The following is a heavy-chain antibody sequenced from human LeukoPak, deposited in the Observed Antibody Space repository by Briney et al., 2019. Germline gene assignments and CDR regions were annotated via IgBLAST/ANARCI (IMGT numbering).Heavy chain of an antibody. V-gene: IGHV3-23*01. D-gene: IGHD3-22*01. CDR2: ISGSGDGT. CDR1: GFTFSSYA. Sequence: GGSLRLSCAASGFTFSSYAMSWVRQAPGKGLEWVSVISGSGDGTYFADSVKGRFTISRDNSKNTVYLQMNSLRADDTAVYFCAKDKDSTGYYHDYWGQGNLVTVSS. J-gene: IGHJ4*02. CDR3: AKDKDSTGYYHDY.